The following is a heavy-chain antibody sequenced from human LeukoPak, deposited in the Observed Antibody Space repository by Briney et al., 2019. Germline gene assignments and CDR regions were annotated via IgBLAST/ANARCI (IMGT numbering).Heavy chain of an antibody. CDR1: GFTFSSYS. CDR2: VVSGSSTI. J-gene: IGHJ4*02. V-gene: IGHV3-48*01. D-gene: IGHD2/OR15-2a*01. CDR3: ARAGTYDFFDY. Sequence: GGSLRLSCAASGFTFSSYSMNWVRQSPGKGLEWVSYVVSGSSTIYYADSVKGRFTISRDNAKNSLYLQMNSLRAEDTAVYYCARAGTYDFFDYWGQGTLVTVSS.